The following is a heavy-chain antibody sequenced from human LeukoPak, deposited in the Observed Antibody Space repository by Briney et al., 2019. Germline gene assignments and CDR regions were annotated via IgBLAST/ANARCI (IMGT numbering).Heavy chain of an antibody. Sequence: GGSLRLSCAASGFPFSSYSMTWVRQAPGKGLEWVANIKPDGTTKFHVDSVKGRFTISRDNVLNSLYLQMNSLRAEDTAIYYCARSIPYGTTWYGRSDYWGQGTLVTVSS. D-gene: IGHD6-13*01. V-gene: IGHV3-7*03. CDR3: ARSIPYGTTWYGRSDY. J-gene: IGHJ4*02. CDR1: GFPFSSYS. CDR2: IKPDGTTK.